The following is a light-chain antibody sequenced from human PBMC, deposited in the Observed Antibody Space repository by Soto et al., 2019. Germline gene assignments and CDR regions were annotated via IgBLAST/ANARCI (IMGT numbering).Light chain of an antibody. Sequence: QSALTQPASVSGSPGQSITISGTGTSSDFGGYNYVSWYQQHPGKAPKLMIYEVSNRPSGVSTRFSGSKSGNAASLTISGLQAEDEADYYCSSSSSRTTVGFGGGTKLTVL. V-gene: IGLV2-14*01. CDR2: EVS. CDR3: SSSSSRTTVG. CDR1: SSDFGGYNY. J-gene: IGLJ2*01.